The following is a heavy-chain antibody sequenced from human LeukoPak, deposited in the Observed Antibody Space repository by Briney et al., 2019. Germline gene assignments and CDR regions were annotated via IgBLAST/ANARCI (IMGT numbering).Heavy chain of an antibody. CDR3: ARDMSGDGYNPVFDY. J-gene: IGHJ4*02. CDR1: GGTFSSYA. CDR2: IIPIFGIA. V-gene: IGHV1-69*04. D-gene: IGHD5-24*01. Sequence: SAKVSCKASGGTFSSYAISWVRQAPGQGLEWMGRIIPIFGIANYAQKFQGRVTITADKSTSTAYMELSSLRSEDTAVYYCARDMSGDGYNPVFDYWGQGTLVTVSS.